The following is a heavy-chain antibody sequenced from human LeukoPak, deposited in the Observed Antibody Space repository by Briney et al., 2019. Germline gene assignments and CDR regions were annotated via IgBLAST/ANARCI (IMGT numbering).Heavy chain of an antibody. CDR3: ARARAYYDILPGYYSAYFDY. D-gene: IGHD3-9*01. CDR1: GYTFTSYY. Sequence: ASVKVSCKASGYTFTSYYMHWVRQAPGQGLEWMGIINPSGGSTSYAQKFQGRVTMTRDTSTSTVYMELSSLRSEDTAVYYCARARAYYDILPGYYSAYFDYWGQGTLVTVSS. J-gene: IGHJ4*02. V-gene: IGHV1-46*01. CDR2: INPSGGST.